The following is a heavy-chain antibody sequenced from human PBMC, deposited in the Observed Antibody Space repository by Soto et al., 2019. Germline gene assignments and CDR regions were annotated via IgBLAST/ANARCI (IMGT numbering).Heavy chain of an antibody. CDR2: IYNGGST. V-gene: IGHV4-30-4*01. Sequence: QVQLQESGPGLVKPSQTLSLTCTVSGGSISTVNYWWSWIRQSPDMGLEWIGHIYNGGSTYNNPSFETRVTMSVATSKDQLTLTLSPVRAAVTAVYYAARVPAGDKVDSWGQGSPVTVSS. CDR3: ARVPAGDKVDS. D-gene: IGHD7-27*01. J-gene: IGHJ4*02. CDR1: GGSISTVNYW.